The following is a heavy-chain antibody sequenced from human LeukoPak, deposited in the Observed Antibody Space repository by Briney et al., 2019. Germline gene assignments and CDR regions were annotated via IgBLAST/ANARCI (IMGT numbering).Heavy chain of an antibody. D-gene: IGHD3/OR15-3a*01. CDR2: IYPGDSDT. Sequence: GESLKISCKGSGYSFTSYWIGWVRQMPGKGLEWMGIIYPGDSDTRYSPSFQGQVTISADKSISTAYLQWSSLKASDTAMYYCARRLPGLAAGGNWFDPGAREPWSPSPQ. V-gene: IGHV5-51*01. CDR1: GYSFTSYW. J-gene: IGHJ5*02. CDR3: ARRLPGLAAGGNWFDP.